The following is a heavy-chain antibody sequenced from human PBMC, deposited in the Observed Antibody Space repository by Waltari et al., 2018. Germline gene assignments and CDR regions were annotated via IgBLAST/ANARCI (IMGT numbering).Heavy chain of an antibody. CDR1: GGSFSGYY. CDR2: INHSGST. CDR3: ARGLYSSSSVAYYFDY. D-gene: IGHD6-6*01. V-gene: IGHV4-34*01. Sequence: QVQLQQWGAGLLKPSETLSLTCAGYGGSFSGYYWSWIRQPPGKGLDWIGEINHSGSTNYNPALKSRVTISVDTSKNQFSLKLSSVTAADTAVYYCARGLYSSSSVAYYFDYWGQGTLVTVSS. J-gene: IGHJ4*02.